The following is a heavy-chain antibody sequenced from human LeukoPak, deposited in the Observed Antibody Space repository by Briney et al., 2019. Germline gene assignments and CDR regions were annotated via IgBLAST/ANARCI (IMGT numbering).Heavy chain of an antibody. D-gene: IGHD2-2*01. CDR2: KYYSGSA. Sequence: SSETLSLTCNVSGLSISDGRYYWAWIRQRPGRGLEWIGYKYYSGSAKYNPSLKSRLTISIDTPENQFSLHLSSVTAADTAMYYCATPYCSSLSCLDVFNIWGQGRMVTVSS. CDR3: ATPYCSSLSCLDVFNI. V-gene: IGHV4-31*03. J-gene: IGHJ3*02. CDR1: GLSISDGRYY.